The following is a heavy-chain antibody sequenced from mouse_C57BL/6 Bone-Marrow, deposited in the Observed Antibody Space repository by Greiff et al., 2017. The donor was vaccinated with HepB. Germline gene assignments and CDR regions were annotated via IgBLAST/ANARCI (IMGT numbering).Heavy chain of an antibody. J-gene: IGHJ4*01. CDR2: IYWDDDK. V-gene: IGHV8-12*01. CDR3: ARLTVYYAMDY. CDR1: GFSLSTSGMG. Sequence: QVTLKESGPGILQSSQTLSLTCSFSGFSLSTSGMGVSWIRQPSGKGLEWLAHIYWDDDKRYNPSLKSRLTISQDTSRNQVFLKITSVDTADTATYYCARLTVYYAMDYWGQGTSVTVSS. D-gene: IGHD4-1*01.